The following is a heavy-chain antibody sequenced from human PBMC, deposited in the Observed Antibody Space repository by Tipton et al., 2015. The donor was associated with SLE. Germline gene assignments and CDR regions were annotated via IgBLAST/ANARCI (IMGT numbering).Heavy chain of an antibody. Sequence: TLSLTCTVSGGSITSSSYYWGWIRQPPGKGLEWIGSIFYSGSTYYNPSLKGRVTISVDTSKNQFSLKLSSVTAADTAVYYCAGQGYCSSTSCPLFDYWGQGTLVTVSS. D-gene: IGHD2-2*01. CDR3: AGQGYCSSTSCPLFDY. J-gene: IGHJ4*02. CDR1: GGSITSSSYY. CDR2: IFYSGST. V-gene: IGHV4-39*01.